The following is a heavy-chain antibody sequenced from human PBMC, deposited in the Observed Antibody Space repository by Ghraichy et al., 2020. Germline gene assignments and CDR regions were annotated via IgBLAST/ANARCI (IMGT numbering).Heavy chain of an antibody. Sequence: SETLSLTCTVSGGSISSYYWSWIRQPPGKGLEWIGYIYYSGSTNYNPSLKSRVTISVDTSKNQFSLKLSSVTAADTAVYYCARAISYYDFWSGYSPKGGYYYGMDVWGQGTTVTVSS. CDR2: IYYSGST. V-gene: IGHV4-59*01. CDR1: GGSISSYY. D-gene: IGHD3-3*01. CDR3: ARAISYYDFWSGYSPKGGYYYGMDV. J-gene: IGHJ6*02.